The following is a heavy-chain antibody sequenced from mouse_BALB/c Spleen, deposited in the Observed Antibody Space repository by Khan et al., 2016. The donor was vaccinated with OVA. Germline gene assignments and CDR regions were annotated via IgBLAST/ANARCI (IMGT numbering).Heavy chain of an antibody. CDR2: INTHSGVP. CDR3: ARGGAAYYRNDGVAMEY. J-gene: IGHJ4*01. Sequence: QIQLVQSGPELKKPGETVRISCKASGYTFTTAGIQWVQKMPGKGLKWIGWINTHSGVPKYAEDFKGRFAFSLEISVNTAYLQITNLKNEDTSTSFCARGGAAYYRNDGVAMEYWGQGTSLTVSS. D-gene: IGHD2-14*01. CDR1: GYTFTTAG. V-gene: IGHV9-4*02.